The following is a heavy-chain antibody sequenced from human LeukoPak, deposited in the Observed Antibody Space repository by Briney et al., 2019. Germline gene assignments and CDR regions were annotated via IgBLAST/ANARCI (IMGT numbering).Heavy chain of an antibody. CDR2: IYYSGST. Sequence: SETLSLTCTVSGGSISSYYWSWIRQPPGKGLEWIGYIYYSGSTNYNPSLKSRVTISVDTSKNQFSLKLSSVTAADTAVYYCAREGYSGSYSDYWGQGTLVTVSP. CDR3: AREGYSGSYSDY. J-gene: IGHJ4*02. V-gene: IGHV4-59*01. CDR1: GGSISSYY. D-gene: IGHD1-26*01.